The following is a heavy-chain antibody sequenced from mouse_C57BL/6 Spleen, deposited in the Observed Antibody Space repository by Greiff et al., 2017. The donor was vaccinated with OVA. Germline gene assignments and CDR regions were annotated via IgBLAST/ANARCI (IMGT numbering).Heavy chain of an antibody. V-gene: IGHV5-4*01. D-gene: IGHD1-1*01. J-gene: IGHJ3*01. CDR2: ISDGGSYT. Sequence: EVQVVESGGGLVKPGGSLKLSCAASGFTFSSYAMSWVRQTPEKRLEWVATISDGGSYTYYPDNVKGRFTISRDNAKNNLYLQMSHLKSEDTAMYYCARDYYYGSRGFAYWGQGTLVTVSA. CDR3: ARDYYYGSRGFAY. CDR1: GFTFSSYA.